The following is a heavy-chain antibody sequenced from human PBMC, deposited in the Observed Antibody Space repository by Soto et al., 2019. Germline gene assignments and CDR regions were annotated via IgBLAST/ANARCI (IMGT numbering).Heavy chain of an antibody. J-gene: IGHJ6*02. V-gene: IGHV1-18*01. CDR1: GYTFTSHG. CDR2: ISAYNGNT. Sequence: ASVKVSCKASGYTFTSHGISWGRQAPGQGLEWMGWISAYNGNTNYAQKLQGRVTMTTDTSKNQFSLKVGSVTAADTAVYYCASSSLYGMDVWGQGTTVTVSS. CDR3: ASSSLYGMDV.